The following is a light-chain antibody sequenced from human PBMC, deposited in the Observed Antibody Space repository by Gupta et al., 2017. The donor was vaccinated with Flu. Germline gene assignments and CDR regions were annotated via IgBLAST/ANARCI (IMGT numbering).Light chain of an antibody. V-gene: IGKV3-20*01. CDR1: QSVSSSY. J-gene: IGKJ2*03. CDR3: QQDGSSLYS. CDR2: GAS. Sequence: EIVFTQSPGTLSLSPGERATLSCRASQSVSSSYLAWYQQKPGQAPRLLIYGASSRANGIPDRFSGSGSGTDFTLTISIRDPEDLAVYYCQQDGSSLYSFGQGTKLEIK.